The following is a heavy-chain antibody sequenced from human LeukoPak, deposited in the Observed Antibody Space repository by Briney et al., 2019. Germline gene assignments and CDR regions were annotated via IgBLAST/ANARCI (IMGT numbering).Heavy chain of an antibody. CDR1: GYTFTGYY. CDR3: ARRGVYYYDSSGRANYYFDF. CDR2: INPNSGGT. Sequence: GASVKVSCKASGYTFTGYYMHWVRQAPGQGLEWMGWINPNSGGTNYAQKLQGRVTMTTDTSTSTAYMELRSLRPDDTAMYYCARRGVYYYDSSGRANYYFDFWGQGTLVTVSS. V-gene: IGHV1-2*02. D-gene: IGHD3-22*01. J-gene: IGHJ4*02.